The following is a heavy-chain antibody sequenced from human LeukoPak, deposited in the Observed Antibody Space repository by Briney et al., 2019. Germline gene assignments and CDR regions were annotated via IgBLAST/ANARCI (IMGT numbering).Heavy chain of an antibody. CDR3: ARNFDLKGFDP. J-gene: IGHJ5*02. Sequence: ASVKVSCKASRYTFTGYYMDWVRQAPGQGLEWMGWINSDSGFTKYAQKFQGRVTMTRDTSITTVYMDLTRLTSDDTAVYYCARNFDLKGFDPWGQGTLVTVSS. V-gene: IGHV1-2*02. CDR1: RYTFTGYY. CDR2: INSDSGFT. D-gene: IGHD3/OR15-3a*01.